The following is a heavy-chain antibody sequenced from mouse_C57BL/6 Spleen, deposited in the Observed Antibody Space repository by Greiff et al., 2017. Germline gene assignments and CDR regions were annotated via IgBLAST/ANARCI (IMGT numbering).Heavy chain of an antibody. CDR1: GYTFTSYG. J-gene: IGHJ4*01. CDR2: IYPRSGNT. CDR3: ERVGSKYGPYYYAMDY. Sequence: VQLQQSGAELARPGASVKLSCKASGYTFTSYGISWVKQRTGQGLEWIGEIYPRSGNTYYNEKFKGKATLTADKSSSTAYMELRSLTSEDSAVYFCERVGSKYGPYYYAMDYWGQGTTVTVSS. D-gene: IGHD1-2*01. V-gene: IGHV1-81*01.